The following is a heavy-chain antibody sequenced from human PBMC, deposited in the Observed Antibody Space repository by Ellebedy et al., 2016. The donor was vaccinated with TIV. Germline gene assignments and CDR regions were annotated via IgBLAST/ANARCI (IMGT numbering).Heavy chain of an antibody. D-gene: IGHD3-16*01. CDR2: IYRGGGTT. V-gene: IGHV3-23*01. Sequence: PGGSLRLSCAASGFTFSNYAMAWVRQTPGKGLEWVSGIYRGGGTTYYIDSVKGRFTISRDNSRNTLYLQMNSLRAEDTAIYYCAKDQVGGDGRWVFDIWGQGTVVTVSS. CDR3: AKDQVGGDGRWVFDI. J-gene: IGHJ3*02. CDR1: GFTFSNYA.